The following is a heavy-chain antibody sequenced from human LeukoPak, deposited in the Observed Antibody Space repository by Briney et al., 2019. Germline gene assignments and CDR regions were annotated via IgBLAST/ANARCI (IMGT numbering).Heavy chain of an antibody. V-gene: IGHV1-2*02. Sequence: ASVKVSCKASGYTFTGYYIHWVRQAPGQGLEWMGRINPNIGDTNHAQKFQGRVTMTRDTSISTAYMELSRLRSEDTAVYYCARVNKIYGGNSEYHFDYWGQGTLVTVSS. D-gene: IGHD4-23*01. J-gene: IGHJ4*02. CDR3: ARVNKIYGGNSEYHFDY. CDR1: GYTFTGYY. CDR2: INPNIGDT.